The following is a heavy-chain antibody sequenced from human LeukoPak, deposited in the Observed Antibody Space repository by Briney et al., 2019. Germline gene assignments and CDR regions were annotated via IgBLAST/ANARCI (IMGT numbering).Heavy chain of an antibody. CDR2: IIPIFGTA. CDR3: ARAYYYDSSSAFDI. CDR1: GGTFSSYA. J-gene: IGHJ3*02. Sequence: SVKVSCKASGGTFSSYAISWVRQAPGQGLEWMGGIIPIFGTANYAQKFQGRVTITTDESTSTAYMELSSLRSDDTAVYYCARAYYYDSSSAFDIWGQGTMVTVSS. D-gene: IGHD3-22*01. V-gene: IGHV1-69*05.